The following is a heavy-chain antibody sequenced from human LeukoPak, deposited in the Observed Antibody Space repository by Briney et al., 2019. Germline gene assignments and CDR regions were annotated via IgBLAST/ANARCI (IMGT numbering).Heavy chain of an antibody. CDR3: ARDPIQLWPGSYFDY. CDR1: GYTFTSYY. J-gene: IGHJ4*02. D-gene: IGHD5-18*01. V-gene: IGHV1-46*01. CDR2: INPSGGST. Sequence: GASVKVSCKASGYTFTSYYMHWVRQAPGQGLEWMGIINPSGGSTSYAQKFQGRVTMTRDTSTSTVYMELSSLRSEDTAVYYCARDPIQLWPGSYFDYWGQGTLVTVSS.